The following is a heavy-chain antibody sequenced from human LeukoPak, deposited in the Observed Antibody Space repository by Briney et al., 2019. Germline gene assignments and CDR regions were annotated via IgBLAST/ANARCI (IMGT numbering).Heavy chain of an antibody. CDR2: INHSGYT. D-gene: IGHD4-17*01. CDR3: ARMTTGHDY. V-gene: IGHV4-34*01. J-gene: IGHJ4*02. CDR1: GVSFTEYY. Sequence: PSETLSLTCAVSGVSFTEYYWSWVRQTPGKGLEWIGEINHSGYTNDSPSLKSRVTLSIDTSRKQFSLNLRSVTVADTGIYYCARMTTGHDYWGQGTLVTVSS.